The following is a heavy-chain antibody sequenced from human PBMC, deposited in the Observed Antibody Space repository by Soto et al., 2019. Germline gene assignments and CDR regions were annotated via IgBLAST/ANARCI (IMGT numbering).Heavy chain of an antibody. J-gene: IGHJ4*02. CDR3: ARSHGGLEVDYGDFAFDY. V-gene: IGHV1-69*17. Sequence: QVQLVQSGAEVKKPGSSVKVSCKASGGTFSSYAISWVRQAPGQGLEWMGGIIPIFGIANYAQKFQGRVTITADKSTSTAYMELSSLRSEDTAVYYCARSHGGLEVDYGDFAFDYWGQGTLVTVSS. CDR1: GGTFSSYA. D-gene: IGHD4-17*01. CDR2: IIPIFGIA.